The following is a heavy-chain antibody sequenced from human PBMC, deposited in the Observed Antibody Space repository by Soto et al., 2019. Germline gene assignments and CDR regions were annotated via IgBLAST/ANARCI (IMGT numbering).Heavy chain of an antibody. CDR3: ARDPSPYYYDSSGYLGAY. CDR2: IYYSGST. J-gene: IGHJ4*02. Sequence: KPSETLSLTCTVSGGSISSGDYYWSWIRQPPGKGLEWIGYIYYSGSTYYNPSLKSRVTISVDTSKNQFSLKLSSVTAADTAVYYCARDPSPYYYDSSGYLGAYWGQGTLVTVSS. D-gene: IGHD3-22*01. V-gene: IGHV4-30-4*01. CDR1: GGSISSGDYY.